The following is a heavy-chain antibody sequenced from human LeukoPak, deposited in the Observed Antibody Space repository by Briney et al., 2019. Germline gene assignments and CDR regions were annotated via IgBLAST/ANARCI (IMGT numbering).Heavy chain of an antibody. Sequence: SQSLSLACTVSGYSISSGYYWGWSRQAPGKGREWIGSIYHSGSTYYNPSLKSRATISVDTSKSQFSLKVTSVTTADTAVYYCARVSIVGARRVWFDPWGQGALVTVSS. CDR3: ARVSIVGARRVWFDP. J-gene: IGHJ5*02. V-gene: IGHV4-38-2*02. CDR2: IYHSGST. CDR1: GYSISSGYY. D-gene: IGHD1-26*01.